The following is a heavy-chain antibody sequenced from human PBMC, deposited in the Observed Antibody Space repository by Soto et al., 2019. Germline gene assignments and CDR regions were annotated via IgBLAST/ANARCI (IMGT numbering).Heavy chain of an antibody. CDR2: ISYDGSNK. V-gene: IGHV3-30-3*01. Sequence: QVQLVESGGGVVQPGRSLRLSCAASGFTFSSYAMHWVRQAPGKGLEWVAVISYDGSNKYYADSVKGRFTIFRDNSKNTLYLQMNSVRAEDTAVYYCARAGCDGGSCYTLVGLRYGMDVWGQGTTVTVSS. CDR3: ARAGCDGGSCYTLVGLRYGMDV. D-gene: IGHD2-15*01. J-gene: IGHJ6*02. CDR1: GFTFSSYA.